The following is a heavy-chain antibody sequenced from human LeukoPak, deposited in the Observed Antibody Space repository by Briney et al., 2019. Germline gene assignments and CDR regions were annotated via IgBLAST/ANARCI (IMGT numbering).Heavy chain of an antibody. V-gene: IGHV3-23*01. D-gene: IGHD2-8*02. CDR3: AKRGLYGTVPFYGMDV. J-gene: IGHJ6*02. Sequence: GGSLRLSCAASGFTFSNYVMSWVRQAPGKGLEWVSAISGSGGYTYYAESVKGRFTISRDNSKNTLFLQMNSLRAEDTAVYYCAKRGLYGTVPFYGMDVWGQGTTVTVSS. CDR1: GFTFSNYV. CDR2: ISGSGGYT.